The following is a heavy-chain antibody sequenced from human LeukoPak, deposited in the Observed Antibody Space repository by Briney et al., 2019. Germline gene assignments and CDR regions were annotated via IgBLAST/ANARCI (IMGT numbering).Heavy chain of an antibody. D-gene: IGHD1-14*01. CDR1: GFTFSSYG. J-gene: IGHJ2*01. CDR3: ARTMTRLGYFDL. V-gene: IGHV3-30*02. CDR2: IRYDGSNK. Sequence: GGSLRLSCAASGFTFSSYGMHWVRQAPGKGLEWVAFIRYDGSNKYYADSVKGRFTISRDNSKNTLYLQMNSLRAEDTAVYYCARTMTRLGYFDLWGRGTLVTVSS.